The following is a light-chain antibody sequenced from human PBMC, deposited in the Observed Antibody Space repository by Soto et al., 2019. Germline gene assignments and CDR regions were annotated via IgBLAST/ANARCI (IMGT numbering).Light chain of an antibody. CDR1: QSISSW. J-gene: IGKJ1*01. Sequence: DIQMTQSPSTVSASVGDRVTITFRASQSISSWLAWYQQKPGKAPKLLIYKASSLESGVPSRFSGSGSGTEFTLTISSLQPDDFATYYCQQYNSYPTFGQGTKVDIK. V-gene: IGKV1-5*03. CDR2: KAS. CDR3: QQYNSYPT.